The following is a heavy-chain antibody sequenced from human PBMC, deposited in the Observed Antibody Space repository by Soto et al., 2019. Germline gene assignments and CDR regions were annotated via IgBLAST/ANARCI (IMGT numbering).Heavy chain of an antibody. CDR2: VYYSGIT. CDR1: GGSFGITNYY. V-gene: IGHV4-39*01. Sequence: QLQVQESGPGLVKASETLSLTCPVSGGSFGITNYYWGWIRQPPGKGLEWIGSVYYSGITYYNPSLKTPVTISLDTPKKQFAPKLSSVTAADTAVYCCVSQVPGSGNYFDYWGQGALVTGFS. D-gene: IGHD1-26*01. J-gene: IGHJ4*02. CDR3: VSQVPGSGNYFDY.